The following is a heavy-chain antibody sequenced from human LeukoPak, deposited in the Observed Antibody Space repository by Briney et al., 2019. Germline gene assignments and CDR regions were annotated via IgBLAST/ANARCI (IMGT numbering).Heavy chain of an antibody. D-gene: IGHD2-2*01. CDR2: IRSKAYGGTT. Sequence: PGGSLRLSCTASGFTFGDYAMSWFRQAPGKGLEWVGSIRSKAYGGTTEYAASVKGRFTISRDDSKSIAYLQMNSLKTEDTAVYYCTIGYCSSTSCSPTIWGQGTLVTVSS. V-gene: IGHV3-49*03. J-gene: IGHJ4*02. CDR1: GFTFGDYA. CDR3: TIGYCSSTSCSPTI.